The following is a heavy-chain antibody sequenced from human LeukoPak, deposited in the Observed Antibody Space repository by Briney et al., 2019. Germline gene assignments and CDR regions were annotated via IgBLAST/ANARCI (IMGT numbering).Heavy chain of an antibody. Sequence: GGSLRLSCAASGFTFSSYEMNWVRQAPGKGLEWVANIKLDGSEENYVDSVKGRFSISRDNAKNSLYLQMNSLRAEDTAVYYCARALWPEDVWGKGTMVTVSS. V-gene: IGHV3-7*01. CDR1: GFTFSSYE. J-gene: IGHJ6*04. CDR3: ARALWPEDV. D-gene: IGHD3-16*01. CDR2: IKLDGSEE.